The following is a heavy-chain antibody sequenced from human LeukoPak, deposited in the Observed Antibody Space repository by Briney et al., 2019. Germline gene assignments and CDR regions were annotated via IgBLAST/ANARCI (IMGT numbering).Heavy chain of an antibody. CDR3: ARDRASAGGFDY. J-gene: IGHJ4*02. V-gene: IGHV4-59*01. CDR2: IYYSGTT. CDR1: GGSISPYY. D-gene: IGHD2-15*01. Sequence: PSETLSLTCSVSGGSISPYYWSWIRQPPGKGLEWIGYIYYSGTTNYNPSLPSRVTISVATSKNQFSLKLSSVTAADTALYYCARDRASAGGFDYWGQGTLVTVSS.